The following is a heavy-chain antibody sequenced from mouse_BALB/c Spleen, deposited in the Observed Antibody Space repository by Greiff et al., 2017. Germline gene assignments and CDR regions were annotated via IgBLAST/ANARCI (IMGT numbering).Heavy chain of an antibody. CDR3: ARGMTFYAMDY. CDR2: IRNKANGYTT. V-gene: IGHV7-3*02. J-gene: IGHJ4*01. Sequence: EVKLVESGGGLVQPGGSLRLSCATSGFTFTDYYMSWVRQPPGKALEWLGFIRNKANGYTTEYSASVKGRFTISRDNSQSILYLQMNTLRAEDSATYYCARGMTFYAMDYWGQGTSVTVSS. CDR1: GFTFTDYY.